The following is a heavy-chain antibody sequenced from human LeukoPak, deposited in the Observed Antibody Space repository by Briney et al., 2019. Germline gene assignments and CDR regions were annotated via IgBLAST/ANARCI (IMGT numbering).Heavy chain of an antibody. CDR1: GYTFTGYY. Sequence: ASVKVSCKASGYTFTGYYMHWVRPAPGQGLAGMGWINHDSGGTNYAQKFQGRVTMTRDTSISTAYMELSRLRSDDTAVYYCATLDSSGYYYVAGGAFDIWGQGTMVTVSS. V-gene: IGHV1-2*02. CDR2: INHDSGGT. CDR3: ATLDSSGYYYVAGGAFDI. J-gene: IGHJ3*02. D-gene: IGHD3-22*01.